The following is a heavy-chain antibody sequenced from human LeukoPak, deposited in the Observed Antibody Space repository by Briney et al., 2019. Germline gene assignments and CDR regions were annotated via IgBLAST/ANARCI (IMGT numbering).Heavy chain of an antibody. J-gene: IGHJ3*02. CDR3: ARGLYSSGYYYDAFDI. V-gene: IGHV1-58*02. CDR2: IVVGSGNT. Sequence: SVTVSCKSSGFTFTSSAMQWVRQARGQRLEWIGWIVVGSGNTNYAQKFQERVTITRDMSTSTAYMELSSLRSEDTAVYYCARGLYSSGYYYDAFDIWGQGTMVTVSS. CDR1: GFTFTSSA. D-gene: IGHD3-22*01.